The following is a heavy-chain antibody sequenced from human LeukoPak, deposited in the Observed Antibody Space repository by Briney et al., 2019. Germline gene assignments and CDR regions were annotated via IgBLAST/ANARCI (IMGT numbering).Heavy chain of an antibody. V-gene: IGHV4-39*01. CDR1: GGSISSSSYY. D-gene: IGHD3-22*01. CDR2: IYYSGST. Sequence: SETLSLTCTVSGGSISSSSYYWGWIRQPPGKGLEWIGSIYYSGSTYYNPSLKSRVTISVDTSKNQFSLKLSSVTAADTAVYYCARIPYDSSGYYFGRLDAFDIWGQGTMVTVSS. J-gene: IGHJ3*02. CDR3: ARIPYDSSGYYFGRLDAFDI.